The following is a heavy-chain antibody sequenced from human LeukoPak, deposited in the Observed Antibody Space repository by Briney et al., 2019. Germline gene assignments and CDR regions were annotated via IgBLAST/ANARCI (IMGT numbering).Heavy chain of an antibody. CDR3: ARGDSSANLDY. J-gene: IGHJ4*02. Sequence: GEPLKTSFKGSEYSFTSYWIAWARPMPGKGLEWMGIIYPGDSDTRYSPSFQGQVTISADKSISPAYLQWSSLKASDTAMYYCARGDSSANLDYWGQGTLVTVSS. V-gene: IGHV5-51*01. CDR1: EYSFTSYW. CDR2: IYPGDSDT. D-gene: IGHD3-22*01.